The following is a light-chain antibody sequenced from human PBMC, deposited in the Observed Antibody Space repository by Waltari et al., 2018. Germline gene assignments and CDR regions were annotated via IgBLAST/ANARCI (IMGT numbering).Light chain of an antibody. CDR3: QQRSEWPRT. CDR1: QSVSIY. J-gene: IGKJ4*01. V-gene: IGKV3-11*01. Sequence: EIVLTQSPAPLSLSPGERAPLSSPASQSVSIYLAWYQQKPGQAPRLLIYDASNRATGIPARLSGRGSGTDFTLTINSLEPEDFAVYYCQQRSEWPRTFGGGTRVEIK. CDR2: DAS.